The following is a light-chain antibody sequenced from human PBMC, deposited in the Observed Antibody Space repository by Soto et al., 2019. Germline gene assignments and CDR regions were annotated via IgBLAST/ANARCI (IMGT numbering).Light chain of an antibody. CDR3: QQHSSYRT. V-gene: IGKV1-8*01. CDR1: QGISSY. Sequence: AIRMTQSPSSFSASTGDRVTITCRASQGISSYLAWYQQKPGKAPKLLIYAASTLQSAVPSRFSGSGSGTDFTLTISCLQSEDFATYYCQQHSSYRTIGQGTKVDI. CDR2: AAS. J-gene: IGKJ1*01.